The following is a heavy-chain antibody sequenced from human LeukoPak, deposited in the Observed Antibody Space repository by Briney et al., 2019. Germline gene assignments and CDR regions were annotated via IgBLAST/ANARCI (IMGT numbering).Heavy chain of an antibody. J-gene: IGHJ5*02. Sequence: SETLSLTCTVSGGSISSYYRSWIRQPPGKGLEWIGYNYYSGSTNYNPSLKSRVTISVDTSKNQFSLKLSSVTAADTAVYYCAREGYGSGYNWFDPWGQGTLVTVSS. D-gene: IGHD3-10*01. V-gene: IGHV4-59*01. CDR3: AREGYGSGYNWFDP. CDR1: GGSISSYY. CDR2: NYYSGST.